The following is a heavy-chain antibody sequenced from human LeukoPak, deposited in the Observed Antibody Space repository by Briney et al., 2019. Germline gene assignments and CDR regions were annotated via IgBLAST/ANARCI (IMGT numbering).Heavy chain of an antibody. CDR1: GFTFSSYA. CDR3: AREIREGVVIDY. CDR2: ISSNGRYI. D-gene: IGHD3-3*01. V-gene: IGHV3-21*01. J-gene: IGHJ4*02. Sequence: GGSLRLSCAASGFTFSSYAMSWVRQAPGKGLEWVSSISSNGRYIHYADSVKGRFTVSRDNAKNSLYLQMNSLRVEDTAVYYCAREIREGVVIDYWGQGTLVTVSS.